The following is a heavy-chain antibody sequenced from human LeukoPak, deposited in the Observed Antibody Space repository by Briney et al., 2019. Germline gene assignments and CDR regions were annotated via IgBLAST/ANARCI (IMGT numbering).Heavy chain of an antibody. Sequence: ASVKVSCKASGYTFTSYYMHWVRQAPGQGLEWMGIINPSGGSTSYAQKFQGRVTMTRDTSTSTVYMELSSLRSADTAVYYCARDVRATVVTHDAFDIWGQGTMVTVSS. J-gene: IGHJ3*02. CDR3: ARDVRATVVTHDAFDI. CDR2: INPSGGST. D-gene: IGHD4-23*01. CDR1: GYTFTSYY. V-gene: IGHV1-46*01.